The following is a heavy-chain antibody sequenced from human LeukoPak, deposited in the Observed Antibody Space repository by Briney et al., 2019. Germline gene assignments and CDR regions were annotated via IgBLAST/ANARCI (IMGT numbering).Heavy chain of an antibody. CDR2: ISGSGGST. CDR1: GFTFSSYA. D-gene: IGHD3-16*02. Sequence: GGSLRLSCAASGFTFSSYAMSWVRQAPGKGLEWVSAISGSGGSTYYADSVKGRFTISRDNSKNTLYLQMNSLRAEDTAAYYCAKDYYDYIWGSYRGYFDYWGQGTLVTVSS. J-gene: IGHJ4*02. V-gene: IGHV3-23*01. CDR3: AKDYYDYIWGSYRGYFDY.